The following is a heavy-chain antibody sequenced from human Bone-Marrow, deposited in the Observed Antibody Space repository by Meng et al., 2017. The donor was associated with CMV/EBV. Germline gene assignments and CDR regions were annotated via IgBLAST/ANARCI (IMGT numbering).Heavy chain of an antibody. J-gene: IGHJ6*02. CDR3: ARERMTYYYGSGSYPWMDV. D-gene: IGHD3-10*01. CDR2: IKQDGSEH. V-gene: IGHV3-7*01. CDR1: GFTFNTYW. Sequence: GESLKISCAASGFTFNTYWMSWVRQAPGKGLEWVANIKQDGSEHYYVDSVKGRFTISRDNAKNSLSLQMNSLRAEDTAVYYCARERMTYYYGSGSYPWMDVWGQGTTVTVSS.